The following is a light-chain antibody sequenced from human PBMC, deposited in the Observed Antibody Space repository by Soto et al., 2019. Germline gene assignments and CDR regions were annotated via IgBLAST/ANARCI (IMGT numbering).Light chain of an antibody. CDR2: SNN. CDR1: NSNIDSYY. J-gene: IGLJ3*02. Sequence: QSVLTQPPSASGTPGQRVTISCSGSNSNIDSYYVYWCQQLPGTAPKVLICSNNRRPSGVPDRFSGSKSGTSASLAITGLRSADEADYYCAAWDDSLNGWVFGGGTKLTVL. CDR3: AAWDDSLNGWV. V-gene: IGLV1-47*02.